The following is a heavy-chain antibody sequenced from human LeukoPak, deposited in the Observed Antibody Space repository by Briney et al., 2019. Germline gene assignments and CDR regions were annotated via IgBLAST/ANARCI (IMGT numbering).Heavy chain of an antibody. CDR3: ARDNYGLDV. Sequence: GGSLRLSCAASGFTFSGYSMNWVRQAPGKGLEWVSYISSSSSTIYYADSVKGRFTIFRDNAKNSLYPQMISLRDEDTAVYYCARDNYGLDVWGQGTTVTVSS. CDR2: ISSSSSTI. J-gene: IGHJ6*02. CDR1: GFTFSGYS. V-gene: IGHV3-48*02.